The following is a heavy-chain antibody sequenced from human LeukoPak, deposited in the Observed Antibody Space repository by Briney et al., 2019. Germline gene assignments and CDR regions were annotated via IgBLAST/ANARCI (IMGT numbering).Heavy chain of an antibody. V-gene: IGHV3-23*01. Sequence: GGSLRLSCAVSGITLNNYGMSWVRQAPGKGLEWVAGISDSGGRTNYADSVKGRFTISRDNPKNTIYLQMNSLRAEDTAVYFCAKRGVVIRVILVGFHKEAYYFDSWGQGALVTVSS. CDR3: AKRGVVIRVILVGFHKEAYYFDS. J-gene: IGHJ4*02. CDR1: GITLNNYG. D-gene: IGHD3-22*01. CDR2: ISDSGGRT.